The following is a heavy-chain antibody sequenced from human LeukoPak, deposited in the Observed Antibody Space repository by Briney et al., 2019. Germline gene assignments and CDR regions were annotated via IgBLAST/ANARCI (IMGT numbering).Heavy chain of an antibody. CDR1: GFTFSDYY. D-gene: IGHD6-19*01. V-gene: IGHV3-11*04. CDR3: VAGSGWRFDY. Sequence: GGTLRLSCAAYGFTFSDYYMSWIRQTPGKGLEWIAYISSSASNIYNADSVKGPFTISRDNANNSLYVQMNSLRVEDTAVYYCVAGSGWRFDYWGQGTLVTVSS. J-gene: IGHJ4*02. CDR2: ISSSASNI.